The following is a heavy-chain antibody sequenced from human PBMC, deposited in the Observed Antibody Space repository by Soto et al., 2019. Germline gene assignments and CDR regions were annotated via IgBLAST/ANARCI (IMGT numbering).Heavy chain of an antibody. J-gene: IGHJ6*02. CDR3: AHRRAFIGVVYGMDV. CDR1: GFSLTTVGVG. CDR2: IYWDDDK. D-gene: IGHD3-3*01. V-gene: IGHV2-5*02. Sequence: SGPTLVNPTQTLTLTCAFSGFSLTTVGVGVVWIRQPPGKAPEWLALIYWDDDKRYSPSLKTRLSITKDTSKNQVVLMMTNMDPVDTGTYYCAHRRAFIGVVYGMDVWGQGT.